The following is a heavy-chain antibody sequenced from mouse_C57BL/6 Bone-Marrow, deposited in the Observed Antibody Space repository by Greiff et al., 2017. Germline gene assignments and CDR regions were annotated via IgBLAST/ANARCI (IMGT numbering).Heavy chain of an antibody. V-gene: IGHV14-3*01. CDR2: IDPATGNT. CDR3: ARIPITTLVAWYFDY. D-gene: IGHD1-1*01. J-gene: IGHJ2*01. CDR1: GFNIKNTY. Sequence: VQLQQSVAELVRPGASVKLSCTASGFNIKNTYMHWVKQRPEQCLEWIGRIDPATGNTKYAPKFQGKATITADTSSNTAYLQLSSLTSEDTAIYYCARIPITTLVAWYFDYWGQGTTLTVSS.